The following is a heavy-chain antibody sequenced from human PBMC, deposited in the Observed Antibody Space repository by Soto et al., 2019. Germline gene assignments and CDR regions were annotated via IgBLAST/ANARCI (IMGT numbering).Heavy chain of an antibody. V-gene: IGHV3-33*01. D-gene: IGHD3-9*01. Sequence: GGSLRLSCAASGFTFSSYGMHWVRQAPGKGLEWVSVIWNDGSNKYYADSVKGRFTISRDNAKNSLYLQMNSLRAEDTAVYYCARDRAYYDILTINWFDPWGQGTLVTVSS. CDR1: GFTFSSYG. J-gene: IGHJ5*02. CDR2: IWNDGSNK. CDR3: ARDRAYYDILTINWFDP.